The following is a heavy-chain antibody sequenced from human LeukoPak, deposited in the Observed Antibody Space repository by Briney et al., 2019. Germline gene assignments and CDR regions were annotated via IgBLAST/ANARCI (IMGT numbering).Heavy chain of an antibody. V-gene: IGHV3-7*01. CDR1: GFTFSSYW. D-gene: IGHD3-16*02. J-gene: IGHJ4*02. Sequence: GGSLRLSCAASGFTFSSYWMSRVRQAPGKGLEWVANIKQDGSEKYYVDSVKGRFTISRDNAKNSLYLQMSSLRAEDTAVYYCAREVDYVWGSYRSIRYYFDYWGQGTLVTVSS. CDR2: IKQDGSEK. CDR3: AREVDYVWGSYRSIRYYFDY.